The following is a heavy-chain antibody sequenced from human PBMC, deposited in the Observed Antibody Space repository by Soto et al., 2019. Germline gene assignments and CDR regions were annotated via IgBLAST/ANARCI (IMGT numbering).Heavy chain of an antibody. Sequence: SSETLSLTCAVYGGSFSGYYWSWIRQPPGKGLEWIGEINHSGSTNYNPSLKSRVTISVDTSKNQFSLKLSSVTAADTAVYYCARMETGYYDRGAFDIWGQGTMVTVSS. V-gene: IGHV4-34*01. CDR2: INHSGST. CDR1: GGSFSGYY. D-gene: IGHD3-9*01. J-gene: IGHJ3*02. CDR3: ARMETGYYDRGAFDI.